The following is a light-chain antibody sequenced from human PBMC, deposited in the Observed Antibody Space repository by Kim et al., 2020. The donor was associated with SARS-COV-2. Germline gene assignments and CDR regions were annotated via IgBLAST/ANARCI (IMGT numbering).Light chain of an antibody. J-gene: IGKJ4*01. CDR2: GAT. CDR1: KSMGSSSY. CDR3: QHYGTPPFT. V-gene: IGKV3-20*01. Sequence: PGEGATLACTASKSMGSSSYLGGYQQKPGQAPRVLILGATRRATGIPDRFSGSGSGTDFTLSISRLEPEDFAVYFCQHYGTPPFTFGGGTKVDIK.